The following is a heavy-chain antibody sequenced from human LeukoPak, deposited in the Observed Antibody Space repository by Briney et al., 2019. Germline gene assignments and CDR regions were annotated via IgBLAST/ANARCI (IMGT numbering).Heavy chain of an antibody. V-gene: IGHV3-11*04. CDR3: AREDPSSGSYFCGIDY. CDR1: GFTFSDYY. Sequence: GGSLRLSCAASGFTFSDYYMSWIRQAPGKGLEWVSYISSSGSTIYYADSVKGRFTISRDNAKNSLYLQMNSLRAEDTAVYYCAREDPSSGSYFCGIDYWGQGTLVTVSS. J-gene: IGHJ4*02. D-gene: IGHD1-26*01. CDR2: ISSSGSTI.